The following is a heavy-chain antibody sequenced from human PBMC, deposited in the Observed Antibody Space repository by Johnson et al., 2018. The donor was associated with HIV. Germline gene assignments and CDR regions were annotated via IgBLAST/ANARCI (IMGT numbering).Heavy chain of an antibody. V-gene: IGHV3-11*01. CDR2: ISSSGVTT. D-gene: IGHD2-2*02. Sequence: QMQLVESGGGLVRPGGSLRLSCAASGFTFSDYYMTWIRQAPGKGLEWLSYISSSGVTTYYAESLKGRFTISRDNSKNTLYLQMNSLRAEDTALYYCARDDTEADGAFDIWGQGTMVTVSS. CDR1: GFTFSDYY. CDR3: ARDDTEADGAFDI. J-gene: IGHJ3*02.